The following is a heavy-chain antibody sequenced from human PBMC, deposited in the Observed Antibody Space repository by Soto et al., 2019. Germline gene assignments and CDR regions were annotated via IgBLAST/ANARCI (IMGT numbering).Heavy chain of an antibody. Sequence: ASVKVSCKASGYTFTGYYMHWVRQAPGQGLEWMGWINPNSGGTNYAQKFQGRVTMTRDTSISTAYMELSRLRSDDTAVYYCARQITMVRGVPQASDAFDIWGQGTMVNVSS. CDR3: ARQITMVRGVPQASDAFDI. V-gene: IGHV1-2*02. D-gene: IGHD3-10*01. J-gene: IGHJ3*02. CDR2: INPNSGGT. CDR1: GYTFTGYY.